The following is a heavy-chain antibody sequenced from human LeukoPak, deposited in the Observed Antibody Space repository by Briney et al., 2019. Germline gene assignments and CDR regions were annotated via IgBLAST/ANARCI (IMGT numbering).Heavy chain of an antibody. CDR1: GYTFTGYY. J-gene: IGHJ4*02. Sequence: GASVKVSCKASGYTFTGYYMHWVRQAPGQGLEWMGWINPNSGGTNYAQKFQGRVTMTRDTSISTAYMELSRLRSDDTAVYYCARVPKATPGHVDYWGQGTLVTVSS. CDR3: ARVPKATPGHVDY. V-gene: IGHV1-2*02. CDR2: INPNSGGT.